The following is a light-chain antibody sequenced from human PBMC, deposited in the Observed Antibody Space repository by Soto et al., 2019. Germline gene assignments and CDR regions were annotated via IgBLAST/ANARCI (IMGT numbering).Light chain of an antibody. J-gene: IGKJ5*01. CDR2: GAS. CDR1: QSVSSNY. CDR3: QQYGSSPIT. V-gene: IGKV3-20*01. Sequence: EIVLTQSPGTLSLSPGERATLSCRASQSVSSNYLAWYLQKPGQAPRLLIYGASSRATGIPDRCSGSGSGTDFTLNISSLEPEDFEVYYCQQYGSSPITFGQGTRLQIK.